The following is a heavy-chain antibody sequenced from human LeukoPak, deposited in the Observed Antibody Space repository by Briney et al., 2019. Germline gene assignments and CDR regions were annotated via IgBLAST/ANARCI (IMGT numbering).Heavy chain of an antibody. CDR1: GFTFSSYS. V-gene: IGHV3-21*01. Sequence: GGSLRLSCAASGFTFSSYSMNWVRQAPGKGLEWVSSISSSSSYIYYADSVKGRFTISRDNAKNSLYLQMNSLRAEDTAVYYCARSIAAAGTVDYWGQGTLVTVSS. CDR2: ISSSSSYI. D-gene: IGHD6-13*01. CDR3: ARSIAAAGTVDY. J-gene: IGHJ4*02.